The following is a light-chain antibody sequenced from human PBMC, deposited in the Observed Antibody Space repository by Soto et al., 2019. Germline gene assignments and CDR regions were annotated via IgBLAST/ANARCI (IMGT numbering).Light chain of an antibody. J-gene: IGKJ1*01. CDR3: QQYDSTPPT. V-gene: IGKV3-20*01. CDR2: GAS. CDR1: QSVNSNY. Sequence: EIVLTQSPGTLSLSPGERATLSCRASQSVNSNYLAWYQRKPGQAPRLLIYGASNRATDIPYRFSASGSGTAFTLTITRLEAEDFAEYYCQQYDSTPPTFGQGTKVKVK.